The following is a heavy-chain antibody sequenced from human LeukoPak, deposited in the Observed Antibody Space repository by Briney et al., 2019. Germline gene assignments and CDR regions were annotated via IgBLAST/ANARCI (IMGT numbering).Heavy chain of an antibody. CDR2: ISSSSSYI. D-gene: IGHD3-3*01. V-gene: IGHV3-21*01. J-gene: IGHJ5*02. CDR3: ARDRQDTIFGVVSPWFDP. Sequence: GGSLRLSCAASGFTFSSYSMNWVRQAPGKGLEWVSSISSSSSYIYYADSVKGRFTISRDNAKNSLYLQMNSLRAEDTAVYYCARDRQDTIFGVVSPWFDPWGQGTLVTVSS. CDR1: GFTFSSYS.